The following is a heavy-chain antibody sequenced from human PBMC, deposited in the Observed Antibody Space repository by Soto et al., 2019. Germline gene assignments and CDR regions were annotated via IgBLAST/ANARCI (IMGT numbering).Heavy chain of an antibody. Sequence: QVQLQESGPGLVKPSGTLSLTCTVSGGSITSINGWGWVRQPPGKGLEWIAEIYQRGNSNYNPSLRSRVTISVVKSKNQFSLNLSPVTAADTAIYYCARLKTTPNDAFDIWGQGTMVTVSS. CDR1: GGSITSING. J-gene: IGHJ3*02. D-gene: IGHD1-1*01. V-gene: IGHV4-4*02. CDR2: IYQRGNS. CDR3: ARLKTTPNDAFDI.